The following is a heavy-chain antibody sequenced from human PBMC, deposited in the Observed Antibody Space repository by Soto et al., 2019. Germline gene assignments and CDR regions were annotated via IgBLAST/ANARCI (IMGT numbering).Heavy chain of an antibody. CDR3: AFRKKRATSDYYYYGMDV. V-gene: IGHV5-51*01. D-gene: IGHD1-26*01. CDR2: IYPGDSDT. J-gene: IGHJ6*02. Sequence: PGESLKISCKGSGYSFTSYWIGWVRQMPGKGLEWMGIIYPGDSDTRYSPSFQGQVTISADKSISTAYLQWSSLKASDTAMYYWAFRKKRATSDYYYYGMDVWGQGTTVTVSS. CDR1: GYSFTSYW.